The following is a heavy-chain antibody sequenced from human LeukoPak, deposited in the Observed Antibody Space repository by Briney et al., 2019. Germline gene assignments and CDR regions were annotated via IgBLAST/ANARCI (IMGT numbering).Heavy chain of an antibody. CDR1: GFTFDDYA. V-gene: IGHV3-9*01. D-gene: IGHD1/OR15-1a*01. CDR2: ISWNSGSI. Sequence: PGGSLRLSCAASGFTFDDYAMHWVRQAPGKGLEWVSGISWNSGSIGYADSVKGRFTISRDNAKNSPYLQMNSLRAEDTALYYCANAGTAFDYWGQGTLVTVSS. CDR3: ANAGTAFDY. J-gene: IGHJ4*02.